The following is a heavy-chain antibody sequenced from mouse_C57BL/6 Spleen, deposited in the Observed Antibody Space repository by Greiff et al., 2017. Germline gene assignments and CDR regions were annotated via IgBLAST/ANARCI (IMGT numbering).Heavy chain of an antibody. CDR3: ARGEEGYLYSDV. J-gene: IGHJ1*01. Sequence: QVQLQQSGAELARPGASVPLSCKASGYTFTSYGIRWVKQSTGQGLEWISELYPSSGNTYYNEQFKGKATLTADKSSSTAYMELRSLSSEDSAVYFGARGEEGYLYSDVWGAGTPVTVSS. V-gene: IGHV1-81*01. CDR2: LYPSSGNT. CDR1: GYTFTSYG.